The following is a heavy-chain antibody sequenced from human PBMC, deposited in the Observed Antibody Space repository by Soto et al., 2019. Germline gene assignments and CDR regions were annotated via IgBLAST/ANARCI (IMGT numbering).Heavy chain of an antibody. Sequence: ASVKVSFKASGFTFTSSAVQWVRQARGQRLEWIGWIVVGSGNTNYAQKFQERVTITRDMSTSTAYMELSSLRSEDTAVYYCAAGGYSYGSGEYYHGMDVWGQGTTVTVSS. D-gene: IGHD5-18*01. J-gene: IGHJ6*02. CDR1: GFTFTSSA. CDR3: AAGGYSYGSGEYYHGMDV. V-gene: IGHV1-58*01. CDR2: IVVGSGNT.